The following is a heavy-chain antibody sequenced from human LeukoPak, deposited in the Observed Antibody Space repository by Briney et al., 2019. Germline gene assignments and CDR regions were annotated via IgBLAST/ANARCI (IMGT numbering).Heavy chain of an antibody. J-gene: IGHJ6*02. D-gene: IGHD2-15*01. Sequence: SETLSLTCTVSGGSISSGDYYCSWIRQHPGKGLEWIGYIYYSGSTYYNPSLKSRIIISVDTSKKQFSLKMSSVTAADTAVYYCARVGGGQLYYYYGMDVWGQGTTVTVSS. CDR2: IYYSGST. CDR1: GGSISSGDYY. V-gene: IGHV4-31*03. CDR3: ARVGGGQLYYYYGMDV.